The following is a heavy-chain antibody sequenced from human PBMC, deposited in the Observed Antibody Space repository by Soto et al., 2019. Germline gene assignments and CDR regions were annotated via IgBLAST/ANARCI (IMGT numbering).Heavy chain of an antibody. CDR3: ARDGSGSYINYYYYYGMDV. J-gene: IGHJ6*02. Sequence: KPSETLSLTCTVSGGSISSYYWSWIRQPPGKGLEWIGYIYYSGSTNYNPSLKSRVTISVDTSKNQFSLKLSSVTAADTAVYYCARDGSGSYINYYYYYGMDVWGQGTTVTVSS. CDR1: GGSISSYY. D-gene: IGHD3-10*01. CDR2: IYYSGST. V-gene: IGHV4-59*01.